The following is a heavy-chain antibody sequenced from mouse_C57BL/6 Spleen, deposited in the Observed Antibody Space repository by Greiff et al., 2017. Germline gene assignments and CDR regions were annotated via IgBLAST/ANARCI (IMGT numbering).Heavy chain of an antibody. J-gene: IGHJ1*03. Sequence: QVTLKVSGPGILQSSPTLSLSCSFSGFSLSTSGMGVSWIRQPSGKGLEWLAHIYWDDAKRYNPSLKSRATNSKNTSSTQVFLQITSVDTADTATYYGARVLGTTVKYFDVWGTGTTVTVSS. CDR2: IYWDDAK. CDR1: GFSLSTSGMG. V-gene: IGHV8-12*01. D-gene: IGHD1-1*01. CDR3: ARVLGTTVKYFDV.